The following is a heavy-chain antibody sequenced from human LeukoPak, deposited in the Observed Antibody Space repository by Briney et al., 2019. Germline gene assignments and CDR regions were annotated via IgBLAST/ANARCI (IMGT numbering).Heavy chain of an antibody. CDR1: GGSVSVYY. V-gene: IGHV4-34*01. CDR3: ARGRITIPSAVFDY. D-gene: IGHD3-3*01. CDR2: INHSGST. J-gene: IGHJ4*02. Sequence: PSETLSLTCAVYGGSVSVYYWSWIRQPPGKGLEWIGEINHSGSTNYNPSLKSRVTISVDTSKNQFSLKLSSVTAADTAVYYCARGRITIPSAVFDYWGQGTLVTVSS.